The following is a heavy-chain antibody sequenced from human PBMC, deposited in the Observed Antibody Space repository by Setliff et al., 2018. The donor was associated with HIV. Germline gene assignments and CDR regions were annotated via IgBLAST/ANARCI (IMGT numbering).Heavy chain of an antibody. Sequence: SETLSLTCAVYGGSFNGYYWSWIRQPPGKGLEWIGEINHSGSTNYNPSPKSRVTISLDTSKNQFSLKLSSVTAADTAVYYCARGRGRITMLQGVTTFEYYMDVWDKGTTVTVSS. D-gene: IGHD3-10*01. CDR1: GGSFNGYY. CDR2: INHSGST. CDR3: ARGRGRITMLQGVTTFEYYMDV. J-gene: IGHJ6*03. V-gene: IGHV4-34*01.